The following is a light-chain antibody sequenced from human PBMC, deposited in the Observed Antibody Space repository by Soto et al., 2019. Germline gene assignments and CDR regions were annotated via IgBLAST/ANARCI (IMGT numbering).Light chain of an antibody. J-gene: IGKJ2*01. V-gene: IGKV3-20*01. CDR3: QQYDSSSYT. Sequence: EIVLTQSPGTLSLSPGERATLSCRASQSVSSSYLAWYQQKPGQAPRLLIYGASGRATGIPDRFSGSGSGTDFTLTISRLEPEDFAVYYCQQYDSSSYTFGQGTKLEIK. CDR1: QSVSSSY. CDR2: GAS.